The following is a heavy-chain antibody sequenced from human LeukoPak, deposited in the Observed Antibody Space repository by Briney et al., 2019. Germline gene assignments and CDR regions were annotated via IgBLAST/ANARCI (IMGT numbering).Heavy chain of an antibody. CDR2: VYPGDSDS. CDR1: GYSFTNYW. J-gene: IGHJ3*02. V-gene: IGHV5-51*01. CDR3: ARTETPGIDGFDI. Sequence: GESLKISCKHSGYSFTNYWIAWVRRMPGKGLEWMGIVYPGDSDSRYSPSFQGQVAISVDKSINTAYLQWSSLKASDTAIYYCARTETPGIDGFDIWGQGTMVTVSS.